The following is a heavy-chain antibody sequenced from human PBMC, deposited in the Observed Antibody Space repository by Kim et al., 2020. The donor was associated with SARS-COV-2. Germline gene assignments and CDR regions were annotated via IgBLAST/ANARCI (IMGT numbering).Heavy chain of an antibody. V-gene: IGHV1-69*04. D-gene: IGHD1-26*01. Sequence: SVKVSCKASGGTFSSYAISWVRQAPGQGLEWMGRIIPILGIANYAQKFQGRVTITADKSTSTAYMELSSLRSEDTAVYYCASMSEIIVGAPYYFDYWGQGTLVTVSS. CDR1: GGTFSSYA. J-gene: IGHJ4*02. CDR3: ASMSEIIVGAPYYFDY. CDR2: IIPILGIA.